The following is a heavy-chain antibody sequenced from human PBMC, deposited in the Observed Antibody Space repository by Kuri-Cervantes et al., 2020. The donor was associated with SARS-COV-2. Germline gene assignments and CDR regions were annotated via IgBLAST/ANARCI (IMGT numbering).Heavy chain of an antibody. CDR1: GFTFSSYS. CDR3: ARVGLRGDFDY. V-gene: IGHV3-21*01. Sequence: GESLKISCAASGFTFSSYSMNWVRQAPGKGLEWVSSISSSSSYIYYADSVKGRFTISRDNAKNSLYLQMNSLRAGDTAVYYCARVGLRGDFDYWGQGTLVTVSS. D-gene: IGHD3-10*01. CDR2: ISSSSSYI. J-gene: IGHJ4*02.